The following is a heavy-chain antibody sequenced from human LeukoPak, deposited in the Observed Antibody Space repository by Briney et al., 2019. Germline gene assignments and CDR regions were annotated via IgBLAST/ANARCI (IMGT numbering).Heavy chain of an antibody. Sequence: PSETLSLTCTVSGGSISSGIYSWSWIRQPPGKGLEWVGYIYDSGSPLYSPSLKSRVTVSVDTSKNQFSLRLSSVTAADTAVYYCAKSTTSPWDDMDVWGKGTTVTVSS. CDR3: AKSTTSPWDDMDV. CDR1: GGSISSGIYS. CDR2: IYDSGSP. V-gene: IGHV4-30-2*02. J-gene: IGHJ6*03. D-gene: IGHD2-2*01.